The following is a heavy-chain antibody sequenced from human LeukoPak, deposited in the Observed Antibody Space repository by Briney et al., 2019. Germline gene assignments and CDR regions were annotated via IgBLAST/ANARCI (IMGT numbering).Heavy chain of an antibody. V-gene: IGHV3-30*18. CDR2: ISYDGSNK. CDR3: AKTLLTVNLYDY. CDR1: GFTFSSYG. J-gene: IGHJ4*02. Sequence: GGSLRLSCAASGFTFSSYGMHWVRQAPGKGLEWVAVISYDGSNKYYADSVKGRFTISRDNSKNTLYLQMNSLRAEDTAVYYCAKTLLTVNLYDYWGQGTLVTVSS. D-gene: IGHD4-11*01.